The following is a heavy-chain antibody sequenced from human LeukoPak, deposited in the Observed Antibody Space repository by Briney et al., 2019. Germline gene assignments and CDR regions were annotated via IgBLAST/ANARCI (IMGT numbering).Heavy chain of an antibody. J-gene: IGHJ5*02. D-gene: IGHD3-10*01. Sequence: PGGSLRLSCAASGFTFDDYGMSWVRQAPGKGLEWVSGINWDGGSTGYADSVKGRFTISRDNAKNSLYLQMNSLRAEDTALYYCAREGPLMVRGVIVWFDPWGQGTLVTVSS. V-gene: IGHV3-20*04. CDR3: AREGPLMVRGVIVWFDP. CDR1: GFTFDDYG. CDR2: INWDGGST.